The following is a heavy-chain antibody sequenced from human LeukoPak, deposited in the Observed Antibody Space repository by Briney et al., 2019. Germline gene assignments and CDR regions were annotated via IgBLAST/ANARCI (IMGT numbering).Heavy chain of an antibody. CDR3: AKEIYCTATSCQGNDAFDL. Sequence: PGGSLRLSCAASGFTFSSYGMHWVRQAPGKGLEWVTFIRYDATTIYYLDSVKGRFTVSRYNSKNAVYLQMNSLKVEDTAVYYCAKEIYCTATSCQGNDAFDLWGQGTVVTVSS. J-gene: IGHJ3*01. V-gene: IGHV3-30*02. CDR2: IRYDATTI. CDR1: GFTFSSYG. D-gene: IGHD2-8*02.